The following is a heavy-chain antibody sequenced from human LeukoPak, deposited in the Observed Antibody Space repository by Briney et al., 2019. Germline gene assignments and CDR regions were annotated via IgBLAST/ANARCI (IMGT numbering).Heavy chain of an antibody. D-gene: IGHD6-13*01. CDR2: INSDGSST. V-gene: IGHV3-74*01. CDR1: EFTFSSYW. CDR3: ARGGAAAYY. J-gene: IGHJ4*02. Sequence: GGSLRLSWAAPEFTFSSYWMHWFRQAPGKGLVWVSRINSDGSSTSYADSVKGRFTISRDNAKNTLYLQMNSLRAEDTAVYYCARGGAAAYYWGQGTLVTVSS.